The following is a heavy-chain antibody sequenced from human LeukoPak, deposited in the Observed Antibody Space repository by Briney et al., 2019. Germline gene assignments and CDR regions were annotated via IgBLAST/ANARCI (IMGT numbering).Heavy chain of an antibody. D-gene: IGHD2-15*01. V-gene: IGHV3-21*01. CDR3: ARGPRILLNWFDP. Sequence: SGGSLRLSCAASGFTFSSYSMNWVRQAPGKGLEWVSSISSSSSYIYYADSVKGRFTISRDNAKNSLYLQMNSLRAEDTAVYYCARGPRILLNWFDPWGQGTLVTVSS. J-gene: IGHJ5*02. CDR1: GFTFSSYS. CDR2: ISSSSSYI.